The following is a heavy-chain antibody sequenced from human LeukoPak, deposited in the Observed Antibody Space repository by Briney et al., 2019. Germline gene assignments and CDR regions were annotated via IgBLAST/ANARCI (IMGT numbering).Heavy chain of an antibody. V-gene: IGHV4-39*07. CDR3: AREWDSRHSEGSWFDP. CDR2: IYYSGST. J-gene: IGHJ5*02. Sequence: SETLSLTCTVSGGSISSSSYYWGWIRQPPGKGLEWIGSIYYSGSTYYNPSLKSRVTISVDTSKNQFSLKLSSVTAADTAVYYCAREWDSRHSEGSWFDPWGQGTLVTVSS. D-gene: IGHD6-13*01. CDR1: GGSISSSSYY.